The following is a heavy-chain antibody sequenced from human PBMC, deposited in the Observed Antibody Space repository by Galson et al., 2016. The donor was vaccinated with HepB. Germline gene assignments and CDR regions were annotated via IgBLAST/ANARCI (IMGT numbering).Heavy chain of an antibody. D-gene: IGHD3-9*01. V-gene: IGHV3-53*01. Sequence: SLRLSCAASGFNVSNNHMSWVRQAPGTGLEWVSAIYSGGSSYYADSVKGRFTISRDKSKSTLYLQMNSLTADDTAVYYCASLSQGRFFDWSTFDHWGQGTLVTVSS. CDR1: GFNVSNNH. CDR3: ASLSQGRFFDWSTFDH. J-gene: IGHJ4*02. CDR2: IYSGGSS.